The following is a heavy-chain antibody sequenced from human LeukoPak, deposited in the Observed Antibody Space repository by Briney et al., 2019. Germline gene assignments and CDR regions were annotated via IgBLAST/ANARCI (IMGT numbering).Heavy chain of an antibody. CDR2: SYYDGST. Sequence: SETLSLTCTVSGGSISSSRYYWGWIRQPPGKGLEWIGNSYYDGSTYYNPSLKSRVTISVDTSKNQFSLNLRTVTAADTAVYYCARDPVGAATDDYWGLGTLVTVSS. J-gene: IGHJ4*02. CDR3: ARDPVGAATDDY. V-gene: IGHV4-39*07. D-gene: IGHD1-26*01. CDR1: GGSISSSRYY.